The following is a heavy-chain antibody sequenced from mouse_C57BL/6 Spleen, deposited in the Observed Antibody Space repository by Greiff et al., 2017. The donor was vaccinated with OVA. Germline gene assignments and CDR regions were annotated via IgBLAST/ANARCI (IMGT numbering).Heavy chain of an antibody. CDR3: ARGSFDYYGSSYRFAY. Sequence: VQLQQSGPELVKPGASVKISCKASGYTFTDYYMNWVKQSHGKSLEWIGDINPNNGGTSYNQKFKGKATLTVDKSSSTAYMELRSLTSEDSAVYYCARGSFDYYGSSYRFAYWGQGTLVTVSA. V-gene: IGHV1-26*01. J-gene: IGHJ3*01. CDR1: GYTFTDYY. CDR2: INPNNGGT. D-gene: IGHD1-1*01.